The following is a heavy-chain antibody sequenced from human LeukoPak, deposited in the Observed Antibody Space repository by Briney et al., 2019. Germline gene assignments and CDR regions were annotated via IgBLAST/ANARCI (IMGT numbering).Heavy chain of an antibody. Sequence: SVKVSCRASGGTFSSYAISWVRQAPGQGLEWMGRIIPILGIANYAQKFQGRVTVTADKSTSTAYMELSSLRSEDTAVYYCARASGYDILTGSPFDYWGQGTLVTVSS. CDR2: IIPILGIA. V-gene: IGHV1-69*04. CDR3: ARASGYDILTGSPFDY. J-gene: IGHJ4*02. D-gene: IGHD3-9*01. CDR1: GGTFSSYA.